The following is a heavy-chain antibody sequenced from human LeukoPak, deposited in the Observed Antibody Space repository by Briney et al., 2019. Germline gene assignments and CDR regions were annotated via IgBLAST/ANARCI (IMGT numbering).Heavy chain of an antibody. CDR2: IWYDGSNK. Sequence: PGRTLRLSCAASGFTFSSYGMHWVRQAPGKGLEWVAVIWYDGSNKYYADSVKGRFTISRDNSKNTLYLQMNSLRAEDTAVYSCARDGGYGDYDSENYGMDVWGKGTTVTVSS. CDR1: GFTFSSYG. D-gene: IGHD5-12*01. CDR3: ARDGGYGDYDSENYGMDV. V-gene: IGHV3-33*08. J-gene: IGHJ6*04.